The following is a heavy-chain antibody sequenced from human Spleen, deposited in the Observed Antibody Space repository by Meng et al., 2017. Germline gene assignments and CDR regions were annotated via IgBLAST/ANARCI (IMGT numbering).Heavy chain of an antibody. CDR2: FDPEDVET. Sequence: ASVKVSCKVSGYTPTELAIHWVRQSPGKGLEWMGGFDPEDVETMYSQKFRGRVTMTEDTSTDTAYMDLSSLRSEDTAVYYCAAGRGSRYTSSWYSFDPWGQGTLVTVSS. D-gene: IGHD6-13*01. J-gene: IGHJ5*02. CDR3: AAGRGSRYTSSWYSFDP. V-gene: IGHV1-24*01. CDR1: GYTPTELA.